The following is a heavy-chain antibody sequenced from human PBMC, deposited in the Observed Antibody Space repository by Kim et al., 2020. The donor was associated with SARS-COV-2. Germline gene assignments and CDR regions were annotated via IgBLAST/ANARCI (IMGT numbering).Heavy chain of an antibody. CDR3: ARRGLYYYDSSAYRNGAFDI. CDR1: GGSISGYY. J-gene: IGHJ3*02. Sequence: SETLSLTCTVSGGSISGYYWSWIRQPPGKGLEWIGYFYNSGCTNYNPSLKSRVTISVDTSKNQFSLKLSSATAADTAVYYCARRGLYYYDSSAYRNGAFDIWGQGTMCTVSS. V-gene: IGHV4-59*08. D-gene: IGHD3-22*01. CDR2: FYNSGCT.